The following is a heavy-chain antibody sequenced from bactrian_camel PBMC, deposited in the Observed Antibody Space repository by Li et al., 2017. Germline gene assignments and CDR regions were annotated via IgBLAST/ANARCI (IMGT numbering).Heavy chain of an antibody. V-gene: IGHV3S6*01. CDR3: AARPGYFVVTGVRWANEFLYYY. CDR2: TYTDGRASV. Sequence: QLVESGGGSVRAGGSLRLSCAASGDTSSTNCMGWLRQAPGKEREGVAITYTDGRASVYYADSVKGRFTISRDNAKNTVYLQMNSLKPEDTATYYCAARPGYFVVTGVRWANEFLYYYWGQGTQVTVS. D-gene: IGHD2*01. J-gene: IGHJ4*01. CDR1: GDTSSTNC.